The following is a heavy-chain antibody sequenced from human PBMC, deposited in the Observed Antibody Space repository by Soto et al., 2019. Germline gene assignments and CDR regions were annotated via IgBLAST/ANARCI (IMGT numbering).Heavy chain of an antibody. CDR1: GFTFSSYE. CDR2: ISSSGSTI. CDR3: ARTQQQLVPIYYYYYGMDV. J-gene: IGHJ6*02. Sequence: PGGSLRLSCAASGFTFSSYEMNWVRQAPGKXLEWVSYISSSGSTIYYADSVKGRFTISRDNAKNSLYLQMNSLRAEDTAVYYCARTQQQLVPIYYYYYGMDVWGQGTTVTVSS. V-gene: IGHV3-48*03. D-gene: IGHD6-13*01.